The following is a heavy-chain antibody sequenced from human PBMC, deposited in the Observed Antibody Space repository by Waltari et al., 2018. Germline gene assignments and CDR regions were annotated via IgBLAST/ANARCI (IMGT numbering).Heavy chain of an antibody. V-gene: IGHV3-21*02. CDR3: ARDPPIIWNGYPPSMDV. D-gene: IGHD3-3*01. J-gene: IGHJ6*02. CDR2: ITSSDYI. CDR1: VFSFSSYS. Sequence: EVQMVESGGGLVEPGGSLRLSCATSVFSFSSYSLSWVRQTPGRGLEWVSSITSSDYIYYSDSVEGRFTISRDNAKQSLYLQMNSLRAEDTAVYYCARDPPIIWNGYPPSMDVWGQGTTVTVSS.